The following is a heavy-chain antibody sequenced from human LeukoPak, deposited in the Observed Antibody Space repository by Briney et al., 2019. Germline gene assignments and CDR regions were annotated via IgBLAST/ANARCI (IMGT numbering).Heavy chain of an antibody. CDR2: IWYDGSNK. J-gene: IGHJ4*02. Sequence: GRSLRLSCAASGFTFSSYGMHWVRQAPGKGLEWVAVIWYDGSNKYYADSVKGRFTISRDNSKNTLYLQMNSLRAEDTAVYYCARESLEIAAADYWGQGTLVTVSS. D-gene: IGHD6-13*01. V-gene: IGHV3-33*08. CDR3: ARESLEIAAADY. CDR1: GFTFSSYG.